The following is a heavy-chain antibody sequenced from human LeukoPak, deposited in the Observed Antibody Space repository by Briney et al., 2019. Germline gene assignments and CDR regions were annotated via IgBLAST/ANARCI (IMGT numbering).Heavy chain of an antibody. Sequence: GGSLRLSCAASGFTFSNYGMNWVRQAPGKGLEWVSYISSDSSTIYYADSVKGRFTISRDNAKNTLYLQMNSLRAEDTAVYYCARGYSGYFYYWGQGTLVTVSS. V-gene: IGHV3-48*04. CDR3: ARGYSGYFYY. CDR1: GFTFSNYG. CDR2: ISSDSSTI. D-gene: IGHD5-12*01. J-gene: IGHJ4*02.